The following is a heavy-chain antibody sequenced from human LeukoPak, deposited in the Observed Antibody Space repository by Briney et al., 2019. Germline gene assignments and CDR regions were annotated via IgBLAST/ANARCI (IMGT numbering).Heavy chain of an antibody. V-gene: IGHV3-23*01. CDR2: ISGSGGST. Sequence: GGSLRLSCAASGFTFSSYAMSWVRQAPGKGLEWVSAISGSGGSTYYADSVKGRFTISRDNSKNTLYLQMNSLRAEDTAVYCCAKSPDVVVPAAILGNWFDPWGQGTLVTVSS. D-gene: IGHD2-2*02. J-gene: IGHJ5*02. CDR1: GFTFSSYA. CDR3: AKSPDVVVPAAILGNWFDP.